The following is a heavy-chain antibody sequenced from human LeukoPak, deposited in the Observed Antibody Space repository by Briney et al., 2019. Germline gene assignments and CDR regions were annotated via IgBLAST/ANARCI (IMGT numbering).Heavy chain of an antibody. Sequence: PGGSLRLSCAASGFTFSSYGMHWVRQAPGKGLEWVAFIRYDGSNKYYADSVKGRFTISRDNSKNTLYLQMNSLRAEDTAVYYCASFTTWSYWFDPWGQGTLVTVSS. D-gene: IGHD3-22*01. CDR3: ASFTTWSYWFDP. J-gene: IGHJ5*02. CDR2: IRYDGSNK. V-gene: IGHV3-30*02. CDR1: GFTFSSYG.